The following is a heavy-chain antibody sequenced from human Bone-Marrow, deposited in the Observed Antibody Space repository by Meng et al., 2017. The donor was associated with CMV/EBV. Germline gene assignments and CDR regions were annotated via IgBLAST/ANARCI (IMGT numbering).Heavy chain of an antibody. CDR1: GGSFSGYY. D-gene: IGHD3-3*01. Sequence: GSLRLSCAVYGGSFSGYYWSWIRQPPGKGLEWIGEINHSGSTNYNPSLKSRVTISVDTSKNQFSLKLSSVTAADTAVYYCARGRVRFLEWLSAYYFDYWGQGTLVTVSS. CDR2: INHSGST. J-gene: IGHJ4*02. CDR3: ARGRVRFLEWLSAYYFDY. V-gene: IGHV4-34*01.